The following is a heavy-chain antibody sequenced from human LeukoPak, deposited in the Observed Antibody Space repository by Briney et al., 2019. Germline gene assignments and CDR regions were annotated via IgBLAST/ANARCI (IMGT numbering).Heavy chain of an antibody. CDR2: IYHSGST. V-gene: IGHV4-30-2*01. J-gene: IGHJ2*01. Sequence: SETLSLTCAVSGGSISSGGYSWSWIRQPPGKGLEWIGYIYHSGSTYYNPSLKSRVTISVDWSKNQFSLKLTSVTAADTAVYYCARGWLQFYWYFDLWGRGTLVTVSS. D-gene: IGHD5-24*01. CDR1: GGSISSGGYS. CDR3: ARGWLQFYWYFDL.